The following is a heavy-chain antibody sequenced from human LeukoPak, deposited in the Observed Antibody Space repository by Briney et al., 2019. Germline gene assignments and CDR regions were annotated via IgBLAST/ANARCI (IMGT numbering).Heavy chain of an antibody. Sequence: ASVKVSCKASGYTFTGYYMHWVRQAPGQGLEWMGWINPNSGGTNYAQKFQGRVTMTRDTSISTAYMELSRLRSDDTAVYYCARGRRGYSYGAYFDYWGQGTLVTVSS. CDR3: ARGRRGYSYGAYFDY. D-gene: IGHD5-18*01. CDR2: INPNSGGT. V-gene: IGHV1-2*02. J-gene: IGHJ4*02. CDR1: GYTFTGYY.